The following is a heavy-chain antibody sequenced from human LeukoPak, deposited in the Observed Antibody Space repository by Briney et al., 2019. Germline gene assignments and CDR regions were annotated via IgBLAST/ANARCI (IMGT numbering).Heavy chain of an antibody. CDR2: IRSKGYGGTP. Sequence: GGSLRLSCTASGFTFGDYTMTWVRQAPGKGLEWVGFIRSKGYGGTPEYAASVKGRFIVSRDDSKGIAYLQMNSLKTEDTAVYYCTRDPPPFNWGQGTLVTVSS. CDR3: TRDPPPFN. D-gene: IGHD3-3*02. J-gene: IGHJ4*02. CDR1: GFTFGDYT. V-gene: IGHV3-49*04.